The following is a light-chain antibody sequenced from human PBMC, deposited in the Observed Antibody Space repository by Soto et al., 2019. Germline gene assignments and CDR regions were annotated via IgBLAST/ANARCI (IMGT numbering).Light chain of an antibody. CDR1: QSVGTY. CDR2: DAS. J-gene: IGKJ4*01. V-gene: IGKV3-11*01. Sequence: EIVLTQSPATLSLSPGERATLSCRASQSVGTYLAWYQQKPGQGPRLLIYDASTRATGIPARFSGSGSGTDFPLTISSLEPEDFAVYYCQQRSNWPPLTFGGGTKVEIK. CDR3: QQRSNWPPLT.